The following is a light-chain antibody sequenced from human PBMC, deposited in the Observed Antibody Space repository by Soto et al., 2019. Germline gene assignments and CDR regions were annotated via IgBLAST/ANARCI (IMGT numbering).Light chain of an antibody. CDR1: QSVSAS. V-gene: IGKV3-11*01. CDR3: QQHSNWPLT. CDR2: GAS. J-gene: IGKJ4*01. Sequence: EIVLTQSPATLSLSPGERATLSCRASQSVSASLVWYQQKPGQAPRLLIYGASNRATGIPVRFSGSVSGTDFTLTISSLEPEDFAVYYCQQHSNWPLTFGGGTKVEIK.